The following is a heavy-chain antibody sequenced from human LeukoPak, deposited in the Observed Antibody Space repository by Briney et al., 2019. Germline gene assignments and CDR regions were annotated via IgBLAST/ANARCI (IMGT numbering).Heavy chain of an antibody. CDR3: ARGQINYYDSSGYFTPHYYFDY. Sequence: SETLSHTCAVYGGSFSGYYWSWIRQPPGKGLEWIGEINHSGSTNYNPSLKSRVTISVDTSKNQFSLKLSSVTAADTAVYYCARGQINYYDSSGYFTPHYYFDYWGQGTLVTVSS. D-gene: IGHD3-22*01. J-gene: IGHJ4*02. CDR2: INHSGST. V-gene: IGHV4-34*01. CDR1: GGSFSGYY.